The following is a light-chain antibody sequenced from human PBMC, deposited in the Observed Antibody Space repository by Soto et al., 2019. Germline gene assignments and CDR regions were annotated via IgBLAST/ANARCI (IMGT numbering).Light chain of an antibody. CDR3: AAWDDRLGAVI. CDR1: SSNIGGTNY. J-gene: IGLJ2*01. V-gene: IGLV1-47*02. CDR2: SNN. Sequence: QSVLTQPPSASGTPGQRVFISCSGSSSNIGGTNYAYWYQQLPGAAPKLLMHSNNLSPSGVRERSSGSKSGTSASLAISGLRSDDEAVYYCAAWDDRLGAVIFGGGTKVTVL.